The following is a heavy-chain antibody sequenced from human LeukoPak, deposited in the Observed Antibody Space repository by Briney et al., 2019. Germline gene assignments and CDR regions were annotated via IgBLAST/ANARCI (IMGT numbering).Heavy chain of an antibody. J-gene: IGHJ4*02. D-gene: IGHD2-15*01. CDR1: GGSISSGDYY. CDR3: ARVRCSGGSCYLRDY. CDR2: IYYSGST. V-gene: IGHV4-30-4*01. Sequence: PSETLSLTCTVSGGSISSGDYYWSWIRQPPGKGLEWIGYIYYSGSTYYNPSLKSRVTISVDTSKNQFSLKLSSVTAADTAVYYCARVRCSGGSCYLRDYWGQGTLVTVSS.